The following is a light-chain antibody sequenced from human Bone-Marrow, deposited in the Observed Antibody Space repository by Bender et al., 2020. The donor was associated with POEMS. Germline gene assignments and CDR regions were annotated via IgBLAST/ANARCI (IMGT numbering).Light chain of an antibody. J-gene: IGLJ1*01. CDR1: SSNVGSNT. CDR2: TNN. Sequence: QSALTQSPSASGTPGQRVTISCSGSSSNVGSNTVNWYQLLPGTAPKLLIHTNNQRPSGVPGRFSGSKSGTSASLAISGLQAEDEADYYCSSYAGSRLYVFGTGTKVTVL. CDR3: SSYAGSRLYV. V-gene: IGLV1-44*01.